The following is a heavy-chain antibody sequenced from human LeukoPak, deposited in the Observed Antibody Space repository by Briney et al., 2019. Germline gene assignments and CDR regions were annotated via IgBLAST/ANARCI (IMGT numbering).Heavy chain of an antibody. CDR3: ARGIVVVPAGGWFDP. D-gene: IGHD2-2*01. J-gene: IGHJ5*02. CDR2: INPNSGGT. CDR1: GYTFTGYY. V-gene: IGHV1-2*02. Sequence: ASVKVSCKASGYTFTGYYMHWVRQAPGQGLEWMGWINPNSGGTNYARKFQGRVTMTRDTSISTAYIELSRLRSDDTAVYYCARGIVVVPAGGWFDPWGQGTLVTVSS.